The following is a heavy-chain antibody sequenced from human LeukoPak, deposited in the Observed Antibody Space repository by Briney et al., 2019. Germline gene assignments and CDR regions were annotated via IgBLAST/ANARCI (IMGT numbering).Heavy chain of an antibody. D-gene: IGHD6-25*01. Sequence: PSETLSLTCAVYGGSFSGYYWSWIRQPPGKGLERIGEINHSGSTNYNPSLKCRVTISVDTSKNQFSLKLSSVTAADTAVYYCARGQRVDYWGQGTLVTVSS. CDR1: GGSFSGYY. J-gene: IGHJ4*02. CDR3: ARGQRVDY. V-gene: IGHV4-34*01. CDR2: INHSGST.